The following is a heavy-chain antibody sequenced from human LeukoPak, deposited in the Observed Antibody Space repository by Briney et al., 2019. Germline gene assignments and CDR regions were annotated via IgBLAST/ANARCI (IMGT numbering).Heavy chain of an antibody. Sequence: GGSLRLSCAASGFTFSSYAMSWVRQAPGKGLEWVSAISGSGGSTYYADSVKGRFTISRDNSKNTLYLQMNSLRAEDTAIYYCARDREEKARIGGMDVWGQGTTVIVSS. D-gene: IGHD3-16*01. J-gene: IGHJ6*02. CDR1: GFTFSSYA. V-gene: IGHV3-23*01. CDR3: ARDREEKARIGGMDV. CDR2: ISGSGGST.